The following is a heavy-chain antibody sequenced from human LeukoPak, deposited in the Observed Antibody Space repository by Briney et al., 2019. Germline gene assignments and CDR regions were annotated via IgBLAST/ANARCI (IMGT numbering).Heavy chain of an antibody. CDR2: INAGNGNT. J-gene: IGHJ3*02. D-gene: IGHD6-19*01. CDR3: ASGGIAVADDAFDI. CDR1: GYTFTSDA. Sequence: ASVTDSCKASGYTFTSDAMHWVRQAPGQRLEGMGCINAGNGNTKYSQKFQGRVTITRDTSASTAYMELSSLRSEDTAVYYCASGGIAVADDAFDIWGQGTMVTVSS. V-gene: IGHV1-3*01.